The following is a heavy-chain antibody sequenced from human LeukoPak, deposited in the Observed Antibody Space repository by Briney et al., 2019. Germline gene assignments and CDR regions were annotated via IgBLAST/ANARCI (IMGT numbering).Heavy chain of an antibody. CDR2: INAGNGNT. V-gene: IGHV1-3*01. J-gene: IGHJ5*02. CDR1: GYTFTSYA. Sequence: ASARVSCKASGYTFTSYAMHWVRQAPGQRLEWMGWINAGNGNTKYSQKFQGRVTITRDTSASTAYMELSSLRSEDTAVYYCARDVAVGATANWFDPWGQGTLVTVSS. CDR3: ARDVAVGATANWFDP. D-gene: IGHD1-26*01.